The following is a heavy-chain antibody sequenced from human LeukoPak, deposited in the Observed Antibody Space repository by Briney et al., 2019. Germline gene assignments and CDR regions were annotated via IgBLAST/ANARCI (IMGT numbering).Heavy chain of an antibody. V-gene: IGHV3-21*04. Sequence: PGGSLRLSCAASGFTFSSYSMNWVRQAPGKGLEWVSSISSSGGYIYYADSVKGRFTISRDNSKNTLYLQMNSLRAEDTAVYYCAKIPKKCELPPFDIGSQGTMVTVSS. CDR3: AKIPKKCELPPFDI. J-gene: IGHJ3*02. D-gene: IGHD1-26*01. CDR1: GFTFSSYS. CDR2: ISSSGGYI.